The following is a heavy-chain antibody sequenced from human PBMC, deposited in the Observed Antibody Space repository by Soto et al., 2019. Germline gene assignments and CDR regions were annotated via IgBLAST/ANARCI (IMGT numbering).Heavy chain of an antibody. CDR3: AIRGIAAAGTEDRWFDT. CDR1: GGSITKYG. D-gene: IGHD6-13*01. Sequence: QVHLVQSGAAVKEPGSSVKVSCKASGGSITKYGISWVRQAPGKGLEWMGGIIPIFGSESYAQKLRGRVTMTADESTNTAYVELRGLRSEDTAVYYCAIRGIAAAGTEDRWFDTWGQGTLVTVSS. CDR2: IIPIFGSE. J-gene: IGHJ5*02. V-gene: IGHV1-69*12.